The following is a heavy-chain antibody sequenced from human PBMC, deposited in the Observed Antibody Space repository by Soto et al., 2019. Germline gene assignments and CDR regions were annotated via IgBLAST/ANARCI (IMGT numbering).Heavy chain of an antibody. V-gene: IGHV3-7*05. CDR1: KFTFSNYW. CDR3: ARVRTENYYGMDV. Sequence: GGSLRLSCVASKFTFSNYWMSRVRQAPGKGLEWVANIKQDETEKYYVDSVKGRFAISRDNAKKSLYLQMNSLRAEDTAVYYCARVRTENYYGMDVWGQGTTVTVSS. CDR2: IKQDETEK. J-gene: IGHJ6*02.